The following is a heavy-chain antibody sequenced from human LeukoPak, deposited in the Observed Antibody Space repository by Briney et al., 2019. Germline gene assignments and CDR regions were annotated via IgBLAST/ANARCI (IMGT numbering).Heavy chain of an antibody. J-gene: IGHJ3*02. CDR1: GYTLTELS. CDR3: ATDAATIAVAGNPLRSAFDI. CDR2: FDPEDGET. Sequence: VASVKVSCKVSGYTLTELSMHWVRQAPGKGLEWMGGFDPEDGETIYAQKFQGRVTMTEDTSTDTAYMELSSLRSEDTAVYYCATDAATIAVAGNPLRSAFDIWGQGTMVTVSS. V-gene: IGHV1-24*01. D-gene: IGHD6-19*01.